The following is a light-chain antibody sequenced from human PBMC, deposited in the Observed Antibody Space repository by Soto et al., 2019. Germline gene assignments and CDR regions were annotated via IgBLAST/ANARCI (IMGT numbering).Light chain of an antibody. CDR1: QIISSY. Sequence: EIQMTQSPSSLSASVGDRVTITCRASQIISSYLNWYQQRPGKAPKLLIYDASNLEIGVPSRFSGSGSGTDFSFTITSLQPEDIATYYCEQYELLITFGQGTLPAIK. CDR2: DAS. J-gene: IGKJ5*01. V-gene: IGKV1-33*01. CDR3: EQYELLIT.